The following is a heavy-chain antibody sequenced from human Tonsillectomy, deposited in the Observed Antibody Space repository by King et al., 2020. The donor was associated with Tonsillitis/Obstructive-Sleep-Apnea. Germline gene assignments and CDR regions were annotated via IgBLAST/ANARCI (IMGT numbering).Heavy chain of an antibody. D-gene: IGHD2-15*01. CDR2: IYYSGGT. CDR3: AREVAVMNAFDI. V-gene: IGHV4-59*01. J-gene: IGHJ3*02. Sequence: QLQESGPGLVKPSETLSLTCTVSGGSIGSYYWSWIRQPPGKGLECIGYIYYSGGTNYNPSLKSRVTISVDTSKNQFSLKLTSVTAADTAVYYCAREVAVMNAFDIWGQGTMVTVSS. CDR1: GGSIGSYY.